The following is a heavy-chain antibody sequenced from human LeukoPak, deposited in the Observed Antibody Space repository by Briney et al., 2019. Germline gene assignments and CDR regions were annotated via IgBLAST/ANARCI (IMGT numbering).Heavy chain of an antibody. Sequence: AGGSLRLSCAASGFTLSSYWMHWVRQAPGKGLVWVSRINSDGSSISYADSVKGRFTISRDIAKNTLYLQVNSLRAEDTAVYFCARGNVRGYSYGFDYWGQGTLVTVSS. CDR2: INSDGSSI. CDR1: GFTLSSYW. CDR3: ARGNVRGYSYGFDY. D-gene: IGHD5-18*01. J-gene: IGHJ4*02. V-gene: IGHV3-74*01.